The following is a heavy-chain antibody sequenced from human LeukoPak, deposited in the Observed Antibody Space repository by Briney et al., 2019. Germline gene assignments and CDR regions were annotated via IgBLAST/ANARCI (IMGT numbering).Heavy chain of an antibody. D-gene: IGHD4-11*01. V-gene: IGHV3-33*06. CDR1: GFTFNLYA. CDR3: AKDAQRGFDYSNSLEY. Sequence: PGRSLRLSCAATGFTFNLYAMHWVRQAPGKGREWVAVIWSDGTNRYYADSVKGRFTISRDDAGKTVYLQMSSLRHEDTGVYYCAKDAQRGFDYSNSLEYWGQGTPVTVST. CDR2: IWSDGTNR. J-gene: IGHJ4*02.